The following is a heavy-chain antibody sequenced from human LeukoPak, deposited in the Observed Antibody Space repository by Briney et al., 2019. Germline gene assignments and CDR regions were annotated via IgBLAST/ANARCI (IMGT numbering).Heavy chain of an antibody. Sequence: ASVKVSCKASGGTFSSYAISWVRQAPGQGLEWMGGNIPIFGTANYAQKFQGRVTITTDESTSTAYMELSSLRSEDTAVYYCAIKLGYCSSTSCSPGAFDIWGQGTMVTVSS. J-gene: IGHJ3*02. CDR3: AIKLGYCSSTSCSPGAFDI. CDR1: GGTFSSYA. CDR2: NIPIFGTA. V-gene: IGHV1-69*05. D-gene: IGHD2-2*01.